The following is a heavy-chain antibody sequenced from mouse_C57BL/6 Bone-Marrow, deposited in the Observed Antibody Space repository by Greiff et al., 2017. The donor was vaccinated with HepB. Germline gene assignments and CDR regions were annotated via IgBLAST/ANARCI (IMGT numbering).Heavy chain of an antibody. CDR1: GFSLTSYG. CDR2: IWRGGST. J-gene: IGHJ1*03. CDR3: AKNLPDGYYGYFDV. V-gene: IGHV2-5*01. Sequence: QVQLQQSGPGLVQPSQSLSITCTVSGFSLTSYGVHWVRQSPGKGLEWLGVIWRGGSTDYNAAFMSRLSITNDNSKNQVFFNMKSLQADDTAIYYCAKNLPDGYYGYFDVWGTGTTVTVSS. D-gene: IGHD2-3*01.